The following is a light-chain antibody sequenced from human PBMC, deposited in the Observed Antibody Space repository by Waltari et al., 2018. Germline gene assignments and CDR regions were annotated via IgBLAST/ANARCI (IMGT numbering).Light chain of an antibody. CDR1: QSVFYSSNNRNY. CDR3: QQYYATPRT. J-gene: IGKJ1*01. Sequence: DIVMTQSPDSLAVSLGERATINCKSSQSVFYSSNNRNYLGWYQHKAGQPPKLRIYWASTRESGVPDRFSGRGSGTDFTLTISNLQAEDVAVYYCQQYYATPRTFGQGTKVAIK. CDR2: WAS. V-gene: IGKV4-1*01.